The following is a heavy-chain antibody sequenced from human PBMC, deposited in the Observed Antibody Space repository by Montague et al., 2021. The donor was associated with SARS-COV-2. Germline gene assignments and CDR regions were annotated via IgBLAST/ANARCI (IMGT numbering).Heavy chain of an antibody. Sequence: SETLSLTCAVFDGSFSNFYWSWIRQPPGKGLEWIGEINHSGTTCYNPSLKSRVTISVDTSRNQFSLKLNSVTAADAAVYYCASGDDNGSDYLDVWGKGTTVTVSS. CDR1: DGSFSNFY. D-gene: IGHD1-26*01. J-gene: IGHJ6*03. CDR2: INHSGTT. CDR3: ASGDDNGSDYLDV. V-gene: IGHV4-34*01.